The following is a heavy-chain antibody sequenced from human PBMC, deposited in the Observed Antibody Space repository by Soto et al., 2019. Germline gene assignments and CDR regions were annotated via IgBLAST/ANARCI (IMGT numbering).Heavy chain of an antibody. CDR2: ISGSGGSI. D-gene: IGHD6-13*01. Sequence: GGSLRLSCAASGFTFSSYAMNWVRQAPGKGLEWVAAISGSGGSIYYADSVKGRFTISRDNSKNKMYLQVNSLRAEDTAIYYCAKGGSWDRSSHYYMDVWGKGTTVTVSS. J-gene: IGHJ6*03. CDR1: GFTFSSYA. V-gene: IGHV3-23*01. CDR3: AKGGSWDRSSHYYMDV.